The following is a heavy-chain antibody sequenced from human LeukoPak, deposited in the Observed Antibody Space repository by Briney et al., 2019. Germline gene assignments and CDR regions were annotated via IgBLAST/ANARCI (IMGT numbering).Heavy chain of an antibody. CDR3: AIKDHILTASGLGPHIPHYFDY. V-gene: IGHV1-69*13. D-gene: IGHD3-9*01. CDR2: IIPIAGTT. J-gene: IGHJ4*02. Sequence: SVKVSCKAAGGNFNFYAISWLRQAPGQGLEWMGGIIPIAGTTNYAQKSQGRVTITADESTSTAYMELSSLRSEDTAVYYCAIKDHILTASGLGPHIPHYFDYWGQGTPVTVSS. CDR1: GGNFNFYA.